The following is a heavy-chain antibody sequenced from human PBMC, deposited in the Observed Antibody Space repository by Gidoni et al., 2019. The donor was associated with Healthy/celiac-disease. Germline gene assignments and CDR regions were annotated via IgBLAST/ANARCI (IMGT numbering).Heavy chain of an antibody. CDR2: IIPIFGTA. V-gene: IGHV1-69*06. J-gene: IGHJ3*02. Sequence: QVQLVQSGAEVKKPGSSVKVSCKASGGTFSSYAISWVRQAPGQGLEWMGGIIPIFGTANYAQKFQGRVTITADKSTSTAYMELSSLRSEDTAVYYCARDSTNHNYLRFLEWGDAFDIWGQGTMVTVSS. CDR3: ARDSTNHNYLRFLEWGDAFDI. CDR1: GGTFSSYA. D-gene: IGHD3-3*01.